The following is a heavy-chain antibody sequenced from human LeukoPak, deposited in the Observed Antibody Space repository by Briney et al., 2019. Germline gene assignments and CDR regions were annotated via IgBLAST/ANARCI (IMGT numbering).Heavy chain of an antibody. D-gene: IGHD2-2*01. CDR1: GGTFSSYA. V-gene: IGHV1-69*05. Sequence: SVKVSCKASGGTFSSYAISWVRQAPGQGLEWMGGIIPIFGTANYAQKFQGRVTITTDESTSTAYMELSSLRSEDTVVYYCAREDIVVVPAALGYMDVWGKGTTVTVSS. J-gene: IGHJ6*03. CDR2: IIPIFGTA. CDR3: AREDIVVVPAALGYMDV.